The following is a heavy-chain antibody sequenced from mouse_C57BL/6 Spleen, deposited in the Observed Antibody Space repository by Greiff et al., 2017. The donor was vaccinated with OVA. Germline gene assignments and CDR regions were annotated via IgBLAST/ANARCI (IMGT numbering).Heavy chain of an antibody. CDR3: ARRNYYGSSYYFDY. Sequence: QVQLQQHGAELVKPGASVKMSCKASGYTFTSYWITWVKQRPGQGLEWIGDIYPGSGSTNYNEKFKSKATLTVDTSSSTAYMQLSSLTSEDSAVYYCARRNYYGSSYYFDYWGQGTTLTVSS. CDR2: IYPGSGST. J-gene: IGHJ2*01. V-gene: IGHV1-55*01. D-gene: IGHD1-1*01. CDR1: GYTFTSYW.